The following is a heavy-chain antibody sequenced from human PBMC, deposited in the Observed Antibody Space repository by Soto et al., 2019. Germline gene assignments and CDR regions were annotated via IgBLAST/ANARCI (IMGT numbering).Heavy chain of an antibody. D-gene: IGHD4-4*01. CDR1: GFTFNAYA. V-gene: IGHV3-23*01. CDR3: ASVASDYINSFDH. J-gene: IGHJ4*02. CDR2: IGGSGGNR. Sequence: DVQLLESGGVLVQPGGSLRLCCAASGFTFNAYAMTCVRQAPGKGLEWVAAIGGSGGNRYYAGSGRGRFTISRDNSMDTVDLQMNSLRVEDTAVDYCASVASDYINSFDHWGQVILVSVSS.